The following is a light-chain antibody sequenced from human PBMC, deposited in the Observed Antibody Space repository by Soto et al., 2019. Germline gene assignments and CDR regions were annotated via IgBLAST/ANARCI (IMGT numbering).Light chain of an antibody. CDR3: QQRSNWPPALT. V-gene: IGKV3-11*01. CDR2: DAS. CDR1: QSVSSY. Sequence: EIVLTQSPATLSLSPGERATLSCRASQSVSSYLAWYQQKPGQAPRLLIYDASNRATGIPARFSGSGSGTDFTHTISSIEPADFAVYYCQQRSNWPPALTFGGGTKVEIK. J-gene: IGKJ4*01.